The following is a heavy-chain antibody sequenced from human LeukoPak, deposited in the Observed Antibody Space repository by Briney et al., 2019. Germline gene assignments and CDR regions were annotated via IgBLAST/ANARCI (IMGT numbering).Heavy chain of an antibody. J-gene: IGHJ2*01. V-gene: IGHV3-21*05. Sequence: GGSLRLSCAASGFTFGTFTMNWVRQAPGKGLEWIAYISSSDMYYADSVKGRFAISRDNAKNSLYLQMNSLRAEDPAVYYCVRDHYWCFDLWGHGALVTVSS. CDR3: VRDHYWCFDL. CDR2: ISSSDM. CDR1: GFTFGTFT.